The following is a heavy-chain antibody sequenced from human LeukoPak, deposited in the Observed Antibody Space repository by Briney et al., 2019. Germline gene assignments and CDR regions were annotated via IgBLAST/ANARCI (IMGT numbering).Heavy chain of an antibody. J-gene: IGHJ6*01. D-gene: IGHD6-19*01. Sequence: ASVKVSCKASGYTFTGYYMHWVRQAPGQGLEWMGWINPKSRGTNYPQKFQGRVTMTRDKSISTAYMELSRLRSDDTAVYYCARMAVAGTYYYYYGMDVWGQGTTVTVPS. V-gene: IGHV1-2*02. CDR1: GYTFTGYY. CDR2: INPKSRGT. CDR3: ARMAVAGTYYYYYGMDV.